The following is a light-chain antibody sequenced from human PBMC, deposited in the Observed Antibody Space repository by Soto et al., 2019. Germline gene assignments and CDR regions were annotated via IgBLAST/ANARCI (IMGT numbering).Light chain of an antibody. CDR1: QSISNS. Sequence: DIQMTQSPSTLSASVGDRVTITCRATQSISNSLAWYQQKPGKAPNLLIYKASSLETGVPSRFSGSGSGTXFTLTITSLQPDDSATYYCQQYASFWTFGQGTKVEIK. CDR2: KAS. V-gene: IGKV1-5*03. CDR3: QQYASFWT. J-gene: IGKJ1*01.